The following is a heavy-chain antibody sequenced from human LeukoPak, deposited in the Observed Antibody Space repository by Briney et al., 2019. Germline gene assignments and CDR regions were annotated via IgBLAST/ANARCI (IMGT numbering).Heavy chain of an antibody. V-gene: IGHV1-18*01. CDR2: ISAYNGNT. CDR1: GYTFTSYG. CDR3: ARCQYCTNGVCYFGNWIDP. D-gene: IGHD2-8*01. J-gene: IGHJ5*02. Sequence: ASVKVSCKASGYTFTSYGISWVRQAPGQGLEWMGWISAYNGNTNYAQKLQGRVTMTTDTSTSTAYMELRSLRSDDTAVYYCARCQYCTNGVCYFGNWIDPWGQGTLVTVSS.